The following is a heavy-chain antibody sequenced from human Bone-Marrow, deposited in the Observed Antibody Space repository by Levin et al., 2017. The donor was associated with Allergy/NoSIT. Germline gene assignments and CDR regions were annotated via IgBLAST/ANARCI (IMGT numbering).Heavy chain of an antibody. CDR1: GFSLSTAGLG. J-gene: IGHJ4*02. CDR3: AQTNSGGFLEWAIFDY. CDR2: IYWDDDK. V-gene: IGHV2-5*02. D-gene: IGHD3-3*01. Sequence: LTLTCTFSGFSLSTAGLGVGWIRQPPGKALEWVALIYWDDDKRYNPSLENRLTITMDTSKDQVVLTVTNMDPVDTATYYCAQTNSGGFLEWAIFDYWGPGTLVTVSS.